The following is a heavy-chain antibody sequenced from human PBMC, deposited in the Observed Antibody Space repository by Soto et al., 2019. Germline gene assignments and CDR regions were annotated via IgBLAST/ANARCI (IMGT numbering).Heavy chain of an antibody. CDR1: GGSISSGDYY. CDR3: AREGSEVGFDY. Sequence: SETLSLTCTVSGGSISSGDYYWSWIRQPPGKGLEWIGYIYYSGSTYYNPSLKSRVTISVDTPKNQFSLKLSSVTAADTAVYYCAREGSEVGFDYWGQGTLVTVSS. J-gene: IGHJ4*02. D-gene: IGHD3-10*01. CDR2: IYYSGST. V-gene: IGHV4-30-4*01.